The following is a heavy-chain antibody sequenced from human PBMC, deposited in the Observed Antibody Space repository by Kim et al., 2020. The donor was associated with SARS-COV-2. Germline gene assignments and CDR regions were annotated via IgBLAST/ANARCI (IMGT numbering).Heavy chain of an antibody. CDR1: GGTFSSYA. V-gene: IGHV1-69*13. J-gene: IGHJ5*02. CDR3: AREGGDYYDSSGYPNWFDP. CDR2: IIPIFGTA. Sequence: SVKVSCKASGGTFSSYAISWVRQAPGQGLEWMGGIIPIFGTANYAQKFQGRVTITADESTSTAYMELSSLRSEDTAVYYCAREGGDYYDSSGYPNWFDPWGQGTLVTVSS. D-gene: IGHD3-22*01.